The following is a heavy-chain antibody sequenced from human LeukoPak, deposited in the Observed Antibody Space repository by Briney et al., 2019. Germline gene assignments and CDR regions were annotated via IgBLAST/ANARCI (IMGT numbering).Heavy chain of an antibody. CDR2: IRYDGSNK. Sequence: GGSLRLSCAASGFTLSSYGMHWVRQAPGKGLEWVAFIRYDGSNKYYADSVKGRFTISRDNSKNTLYLQMNSLRAEDTAVYYCAKGYSSGSSPFDYWGQGTLVTVSS. CDR3: AKGYSSGSSPFDY. V-gene: IGHV3-30*02. J-gene: IGHJ4*02. D-gene: IGHD6-25*01. CDR1: GFTLSSYG.